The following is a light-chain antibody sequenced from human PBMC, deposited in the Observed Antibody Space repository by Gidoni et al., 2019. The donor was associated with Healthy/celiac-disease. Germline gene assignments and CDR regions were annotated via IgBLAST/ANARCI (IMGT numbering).Light chain of an antibody. CDR2: DAS. J-gene: IGKJ2*01. CDR3: QQRSNWYT. CDR1: QRVSSY. V-gene: IGKV3-11*01. Sequence: IVLTQSPATLSLSPGERATLSCRASQRVSSYLAWFQQKPGQAPRLLIYDASNSATGIPARFSGRGSGTDFTLTISSLEPEDFAVYYCQQRSNWYTFGQGTKLEIK.